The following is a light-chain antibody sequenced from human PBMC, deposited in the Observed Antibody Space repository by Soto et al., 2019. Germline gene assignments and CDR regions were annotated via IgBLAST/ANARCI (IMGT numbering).Light chain of an antibody. CDR1: QSLLHSYGYNR. Sequence: DIVLTQSPLSLPVTPGEPASISCKSSQSLLHSYGYNRLDWYLQKPGQTPQLLIYLGSNRASGIPDRFSGSGSGVNFTLKISRVEAEDVGVYYCMQALQAPTFGGGTKVEI. CDR2: LGS. J-gene: IGKJ4*01. V-gene: IGKV2-28*01. CDR3: MQALQAPT.